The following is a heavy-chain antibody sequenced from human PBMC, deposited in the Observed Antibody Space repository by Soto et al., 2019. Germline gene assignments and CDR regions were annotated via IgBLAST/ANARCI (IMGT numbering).Heavy chain of an antibody. CDR3: ARNSGSYKPYCWFDP. Sequence: SETLSLTCTVSGGSISSSSYYWGWIRQPPGKGLVWIGSIYYSGSTYYNPSLKSRVTISVDTSKNQFSLKLSSVTAADTAGYYGARNSGSYKPYCWFDPWAREPWSPSPQ. J-gene: IGHJ5*02. V-gene: IGHV4-39*01. CDR2: IYYSGST. CDR1: GGSISSSSYY. D-gene: IGHD3-10*01.